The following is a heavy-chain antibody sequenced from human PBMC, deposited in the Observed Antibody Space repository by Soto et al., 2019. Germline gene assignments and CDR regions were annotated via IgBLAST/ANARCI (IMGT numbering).Heavy chain of an antibody. CDR1: GYTFTSYG. D-gene: IGHD4-17*01. Sequence: ASVKVSCKASGYTFTSYGISWVRQAPGQGLEWMGWISAYNGNTNYAQKLQGRVTMTTDTSKNTLYLQMNSLRAEDTAVYYCAKDLFPDYGDYGEYFQHWGQGTLVTVSS. CDR2: ISAYNGNT. V-gene: IGHV1-18*01. J-gene: IGHJ1*01. CDR3: AKDLFPDYGDYGEYFQH.